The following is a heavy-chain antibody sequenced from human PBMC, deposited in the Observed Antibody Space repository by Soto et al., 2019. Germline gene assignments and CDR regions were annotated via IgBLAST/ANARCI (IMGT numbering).Heavy chain of an antibody. CDR3: AKSPLDWGRWYFDL. CDR1: GITFSDYA. J-gene: IGHJ2*01. Sequence: EVQLLESGGGLVQPGGSLRLSCTASGITFSDYAMTWVRQAPGKGLEWVSIISNNGAFTFYADSVKGRFTISRDNSGGTLFLQMNSLRAEDTAIYYCAKSPLDWGRWYFDLWGRGTLVTVSS. CDR2: ISNNGAFT. D-gene: IGHD3-9*01. V-gene: IGHV3-23*01.